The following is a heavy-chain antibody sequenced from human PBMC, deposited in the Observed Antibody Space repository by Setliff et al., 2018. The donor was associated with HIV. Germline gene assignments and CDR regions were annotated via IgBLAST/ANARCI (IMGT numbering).Heavy chain of an antibody. Sequence: SETLSLTCSVSGGSISTDYWTWIRQPPGKGLEWIGYIYNSASTSYNPSLKSRVTISVDTSKNQFSLKLSSVTAADTAVYYCARHSPSDYWGQGTLVTVSS. CDR2: IYNSAST. CDR3: ARHSPSDY. V-gene: IGHV4-59*08. CDR1: GGSISTDY. J-gene: IGHJ4*02.